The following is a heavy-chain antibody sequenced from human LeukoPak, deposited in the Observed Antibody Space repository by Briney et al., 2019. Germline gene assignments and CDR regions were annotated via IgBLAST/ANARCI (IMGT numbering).Heavy chain of an antibody. CDR2: ISGNGGSL. V-gene: IGHV3-23*01. CDR1: GFSFSNYA. CDR3: AKRDAYDSSGFSPLFDH. J-gene: IGHJ4*02. Sequence: PGGSLRLXCAASGFSFSNYAMSWVRQAPGKGLEWVSAISGNGGSLYYADSMKGRFTISRDNSKSELYLQVNSLTAEDTAVYYCAKRDAYDSSGFSPLFDHWGQRTLVTVSS. D-gene: IGHD3-22*01.